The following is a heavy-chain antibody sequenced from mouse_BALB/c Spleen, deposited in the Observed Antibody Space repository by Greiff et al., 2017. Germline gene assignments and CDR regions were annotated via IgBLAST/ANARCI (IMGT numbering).Heavy chain of an antibody. V-gene: IGHV5-6-5*01. D-gene: IGHD2-4*01. Sequence: EVKLMESGGGLVKPGGSLKLSCAASGFTFSSYAMSWVRQTPEKRLEWVASISSGGSTYYPDSVKGRFTISRDNARNILYLQMSSLRSEDTAMYYCARGYYDLYYFDYWGQGTTLTVSS. J-gene: IGHJ2*01. CDR3: ARGYYDLYYFDY. CDR2: ISSGGST. CDR1: GFTFSSYA.